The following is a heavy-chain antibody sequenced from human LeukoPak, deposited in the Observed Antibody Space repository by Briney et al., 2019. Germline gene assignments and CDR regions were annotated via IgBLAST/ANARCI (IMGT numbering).Heavy chain of an antibody. CDR1: GFTFSSYA. CDR2: ISGSGGSK. V-gene: IGHV3-23*01. J-gene: IGHJ4*02. D-gene: IGHD3-16*02. Sequence: GGSLRLSCAASGFTFSSYAMSWVRQAPGKGLEWVSAISGSGGSKYYADSVKGRFTISRDNSKNTLYLQMNSLRAEDTAVYYCAKDYGRSRGVIVPPFFDYWGQGTLVTVSS. CDR3: AKDYGRSRGVIVPPFFDY.